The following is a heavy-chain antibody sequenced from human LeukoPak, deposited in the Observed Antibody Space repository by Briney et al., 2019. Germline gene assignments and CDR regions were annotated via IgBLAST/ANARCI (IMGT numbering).Heavy chain of an antibody. Sequence: SSETLSLTCTVSGGSISSYYWSWIRQPPGKGLEWIGYIYYSGSTNYNPSLKGRVTISVDTSKNQFSLKLSSVTAADTAVYYCARGAYSNWYNWFDPWGQGTLVTVSS. D-gene: IGHD4-11*01. CDR2: IYYSGST. CDR1: GGSISSYY. CDR3: ARGAYSNWYNWFDP. V-gene: IGHV4-59*01. J-gene: IGHJ5*02.